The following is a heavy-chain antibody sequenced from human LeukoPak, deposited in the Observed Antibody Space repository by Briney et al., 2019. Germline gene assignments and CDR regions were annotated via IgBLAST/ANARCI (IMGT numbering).Heavy chain of an antibody. D-gene: IGHD3-9*01. J-gene: IGHJ4*02. V-gene: IGHV4-59*01. Sequence: PSETLSLTCTVSGGSISSYYWSWIRQPPGKGLEWIGYIYYSGSTNYNPSLKSRVTISVDTSKNQFPLKLSSVTAADTAVYYCARADVLRYFDWLDSGYYFDYWGQGTLVTVSS. CDR1: GGSISSYY. CDR2: IYYSGST. CDR3: ARADVLRYFDWLDSGYYFDY.